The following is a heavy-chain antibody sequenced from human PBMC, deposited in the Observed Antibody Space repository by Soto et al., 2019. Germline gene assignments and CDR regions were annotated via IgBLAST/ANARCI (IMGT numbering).Heavy chain of an antibody. CDR2: INPSGGST. CDR1: GYTITNSY. CDR3: ARDYFDSGGYYRHCDY. J-gene: IGHJ4*01. Sequence: GASVKVSCKASGYTITNSYMHWVRQAPGLGLEWMGIINPSGGSTSYAQRFQGRVTMTRDTSTSTVYMELSSLRSEDTAVYYCARDYFDSGGYYRHCDYWG. D-gene: IGHD3-22*01. V-gene: IGHV1-46*03.